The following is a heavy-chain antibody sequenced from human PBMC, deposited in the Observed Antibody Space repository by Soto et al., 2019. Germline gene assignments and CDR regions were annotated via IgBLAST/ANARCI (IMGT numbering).Heavy chain of an antibody. V-gene: IGHV4-39*01. CDR2: IYYTGST. J-gene: IGHJ2*01. CDR3: AKTLYDSGGYGYFDL. D-gene: IGHD3-22*01. CDR1: VGSITSSSYC. Sequence: QLQLQESGPGLVKPSETLSLTCTVSVGSITSSSYCWAWIRQPPGKGLEWIGTIYYTGSTSYIPSLMSRVTISVDTSENQFSLKLTSVTAADTAVYYCAKTLYDSGGYGYFDLWGRGTLVTVSS.